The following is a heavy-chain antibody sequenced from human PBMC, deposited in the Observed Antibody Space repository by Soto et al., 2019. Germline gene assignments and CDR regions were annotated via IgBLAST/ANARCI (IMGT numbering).Heavy chain of an antibody. J-gene: IGHJ4*02. CDR1: GYTFTSYG. D-gene: IGHD3-3*01. CDR2: ISAYNGNT. Sequence: QVQLVQSGAEVKKPGASVKVSCKASGYTFTSYGISWVRQAPGQGLEWMGWISAYNGNTNYAQKLQGRVTMTTDTCPSRAYGGLSSLRSDDTVIYYGAEGPPIYFWSRYGSGELEYLGQGAPVT. V-gene: IGHV1-18*01. CDR3: AEGPPIYFWSRYGSGELEY.